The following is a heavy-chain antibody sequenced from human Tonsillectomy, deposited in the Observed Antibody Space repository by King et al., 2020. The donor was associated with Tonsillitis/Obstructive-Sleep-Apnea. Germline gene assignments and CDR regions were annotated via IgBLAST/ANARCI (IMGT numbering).Heavy chain of an antibody. D-gene: IGHD6-13*01. Sequence: VQLQQWGAGLLKPSETLSLTCAVYGGSFSGYYWSWIRQPPGKGLEWIGEINHSGSTNYNPSLKSRVTISVDTSKSQFSLKLSSVTAADTAVYYCARHPRSSWYNPYYYYYMDVWGKGTTVTVSS. CDR3: ARHPRSSWYNPYYYYYMDV. V-gene: IGHV4-34*01. CDR1: GGSFSGYY. J-gene: IGHJ6*03. CDR2: INHSGST.